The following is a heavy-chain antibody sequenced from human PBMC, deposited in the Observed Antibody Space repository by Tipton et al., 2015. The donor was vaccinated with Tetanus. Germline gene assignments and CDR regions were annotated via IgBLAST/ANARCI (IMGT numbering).Heavy chain of an antibody. J-gene: IGHJ6*02. D-gene: IGHD3-9*01. CDR1: GGPISYFY. CDR2: ISHSGST. V-gene: IGHV4-59*12. CDR3: ARSPYDVVTGFYYYGVDV. Sequence: TLSLTCTVSGGPISYFYWGWIGQPPGKGQEWIGHISHSGSTQYNASLKGRVTLSIDTSKSQFSLNLSSVTAADTAVYYCARSPYDVVTGFYYYGVDVWGQGTTVTVSS.